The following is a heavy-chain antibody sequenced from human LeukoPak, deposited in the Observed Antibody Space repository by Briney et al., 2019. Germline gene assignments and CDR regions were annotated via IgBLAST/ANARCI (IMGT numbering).Heavy chain of an antibody. CDR1: GYTLTELS. CDR3: ATDRPRYSGILYYYGMDV. CDR2: FDPEDGET. J-gene: IGHJ6*02. D-gene: IGHD1-26*01. Sequence: ASAKVSCKVSGYTLTELSMHWVRQAPGKGLEWMGGFDPEDGETIYAQKFQGRVTMTEDTSTDTAYMELSSLRSEDTAVYYCATDRPRYSGILYYYGMDVWGQGTTVTVSS. V-gene: IGHV1-24*01.